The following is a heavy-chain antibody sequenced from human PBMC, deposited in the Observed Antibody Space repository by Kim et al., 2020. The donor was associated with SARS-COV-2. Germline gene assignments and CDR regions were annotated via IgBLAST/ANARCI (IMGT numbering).Heavy chain of an antibody. Sequence: GGSLRLSCAASGFTFSSYWRHWVRQAPGKGLVWVSRINSDGSSTSYADSVKGRFTISRDNAKNTLYLQMNSLRAEDTAVYYCASVRPEYYDYVWGSYQYWGQGTLVTVSS. CDR2: INSDGSST. CDR1: GFTFSSYW. CDR3: ASVRPEYYDYVWGSYQY. V-gene: IGHV3-74*01. D-gene: IGHD3-16*02. J-gene: IGHJ4*02.